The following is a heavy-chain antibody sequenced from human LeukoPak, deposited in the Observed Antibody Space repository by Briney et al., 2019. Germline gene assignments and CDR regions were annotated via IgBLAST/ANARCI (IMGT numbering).Heavy chain of an antibody. V-gene: IGHV3-21*01. CDR3: AREETGLWFGELLSFFDY. CDR1: GFTFSSYS. D-gene: IGHD3-10*01. J-gene: IGHJ4*02. CDR2: IGSSGASK. Sequence: GGSLRLSCSASGFTFSSYSIDWVRQAPGKGLEWVSFIGSSGASKSYADSVKGRFTISRDNAKNSLYLQMNSLRAEDTAVYYCAREETGLWFGELLSFFDYWGQGTLVTVSS.